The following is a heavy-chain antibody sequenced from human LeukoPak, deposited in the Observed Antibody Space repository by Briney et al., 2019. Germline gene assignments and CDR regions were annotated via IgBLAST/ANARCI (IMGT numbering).Heavy chain of an antibody. CDR2: IVVGSGNT. J-gene: IGHJ4*02. Sequence: GPSVRVSCKASGFTFTSSAVQWVRQARGQRLEWIGWIVVGSGNTNYAQKFQERVTITRDMSTSTAYMELSSLRSEDTAVYYCAAGYSSSWYVGNYFDYWGQGTLVTVSS. V-gene: IGHV1-58*01. D-gene: IGHD6-13*01. CDR1: GFTFTSSA. CDR3: AAGYSSSWYVGNYFDY.